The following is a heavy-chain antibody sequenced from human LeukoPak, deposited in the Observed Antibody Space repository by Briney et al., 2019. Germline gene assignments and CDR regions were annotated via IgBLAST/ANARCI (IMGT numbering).Heavy chain of an antibody. D-gene: IGHD3-16*01. CDR1: GFTFTSSA. CDR3: ARGWGSLHYFDF. CDR2: INPKSGVT. Sequence: ASVKVSCKASGFTFTSSAVQWVRQAPGQGLEWMGWINPKSGVTKYAQKFQGRVTMVRDTATSTVYMDLSSLTSDDTAVYFCARGWGSLHYFDFWGQGTLVTVSS. V-gene: IGHV1-2*02. J-gene: IGHJ4*02.